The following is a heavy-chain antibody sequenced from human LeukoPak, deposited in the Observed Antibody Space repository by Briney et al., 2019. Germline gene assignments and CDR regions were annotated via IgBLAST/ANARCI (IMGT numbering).Heavy chain of an antibody. CDR3: ASDWTINGMDV. CDR2: SNDYSGNT. V-gene: IGHV1-18*01. D-gene: IGHD5-12*01. J-gene: IGHJ6*02. Sequence: ASVKVSCKTSGYMFTSYSINWVRQAPGQGLEWMGWSNDYSGNTNYAQMVLGRVNLTIDTSTSIAYMELRSLRSDYTAVYYCASDWTINGMDVWGQGTTVTVSS. CDR1: GYMFTSYS.